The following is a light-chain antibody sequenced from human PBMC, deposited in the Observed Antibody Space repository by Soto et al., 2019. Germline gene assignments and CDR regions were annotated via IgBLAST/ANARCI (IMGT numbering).Light chain of an antibody. Sequence: DIQMTQSPSTLSASVGDRVTITCRASRSITIWLAWYQQKPGKAPKLLIFDASSLESGVPSRFSGSGSGTEFTLTISSLQPDDVATYYCQHYSSYSWTFGQGTKVEIK. V-gene: IGKV1-5*01. CDR2: DAS. J-gene: IGKJ1*01. CDR3: QHYSSYSWT. CDR1: RSITIW.